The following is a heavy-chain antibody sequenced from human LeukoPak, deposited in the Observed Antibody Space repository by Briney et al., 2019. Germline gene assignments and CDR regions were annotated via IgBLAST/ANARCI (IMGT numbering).Heavy chain of an antibody. D-gene: IGHD5-18*01. CDR1: GFIFSSYW. Sequence: PGGSLRLSCAASGFIFSSYWMHWVRQAPGKGLVWVSRIHNDGSNDGSSTDYADSVKGRFTISRDNAKNTLYLQMNSLRAEDTAIYYCAKSRGYGFFMDHWGQGTLVTVSS. V-gene: IGHV3-74*01. CDR3: AKSRGYGFFMDH. J-gene: IGHJ4*02. CDR2: IHNDGSNDGSST.